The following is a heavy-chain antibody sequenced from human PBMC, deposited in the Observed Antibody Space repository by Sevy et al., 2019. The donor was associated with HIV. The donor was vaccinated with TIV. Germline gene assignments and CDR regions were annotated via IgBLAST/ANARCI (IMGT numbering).Heavy chain of an antibody. CDR3: ARVRYNYGSYYFDY. J-gene: IGHJ4*01. V-gene: IGHV3-11*01. CDR1: RFTFSDYY. Sequence: GGSLRLSCAASRFTFSDYYMSWIRQAPGKGLEWVSYISSGGTTMYYADSLKGRFTISRDNAKNSLYLQMNSLRAEDTAVYYCARVRYNYGSYYFDYWGQEPWSPSPQ. D-gene: IGHD1-1*01. CDR2: ISSGGTTM.